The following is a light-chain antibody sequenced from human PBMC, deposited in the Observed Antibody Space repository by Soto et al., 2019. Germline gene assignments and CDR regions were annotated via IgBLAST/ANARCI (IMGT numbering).Light chain of an antibody. CDR1: QSVSTN. CDR3: QQYYDVPQN. Sequence: EIVMTQSPDTLSVSPGERATLSCRASQSVSTNLAWYQQKPGQAPRLLIYGASTRATGIPARFSGSGSGTEFTLTISSLQSEDFAVYYCQQYYDVPQNFGQGTKVEIK. CDR2: GAS. J-gene: IGKJ1*01. V-gene: IGKV3-15*01.